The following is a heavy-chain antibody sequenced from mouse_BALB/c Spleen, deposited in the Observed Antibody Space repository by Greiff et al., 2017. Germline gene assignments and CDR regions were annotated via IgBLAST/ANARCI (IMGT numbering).Heavy chain of an antibody. CDR1: GYSFTGYY. D-gene: IGHD2-1*01. Sequence: VHVKQSGPELVKPGASVKISCKASGYSFTGYYMHWVKQSHVKSLEWIGRINPYNGATSYNQNFKDKASLTVDKSSSTAYMELHSLTSEDSAVYYCATYGNYKDAMDYWGQGTSVTVSS. CDR2: INPYNGAT. J-gene: IGHJ4*01. V-gene: IGHV1-31*01. CDR3: ATYGNYKDAMDY.